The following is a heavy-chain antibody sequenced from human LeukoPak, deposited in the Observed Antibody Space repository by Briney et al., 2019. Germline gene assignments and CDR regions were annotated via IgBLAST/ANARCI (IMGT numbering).Heavy chain of an antibody. D-gene: IGHD3-3*01. CDR1: GFTFSSYW. CDR3: ARLFDFWSGYYFDY. V-gene: IGHV3-48*01. CDR2: ISSSSSTI. J-gene: IGHJ4*02. Sequence: GGSLRLSCAASGFTFSSYWMSWVRQAPGKGLEWVSYISSSSSTIYYADSVKGRFTISRDNAKNSLYLQMNSLRAEDTAVYYCARLFDFWSGYYFDYWGQGTLVTVSS.